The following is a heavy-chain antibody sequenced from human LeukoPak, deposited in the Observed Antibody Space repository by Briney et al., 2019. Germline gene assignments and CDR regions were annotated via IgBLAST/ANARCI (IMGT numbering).Heavy chain of an antibody. J-gene: IGHJ4*02. Sequence: PGGSLRLSCTASGFIFSNYEMNWVRQAPGKGLEWVANIKRDGSGKYYVGSVRGRFTISRDNAKDSLSLQMNSLRVEDTAVYYCARETTMSTESWGQGTLVTVSS. CDR2: IKRDGSGK. D-gene: IGHD3-10*02. V-gene: IGHV3-7*01. CDR1: GFIFSNYE. CDR3: ARETTMSTES.